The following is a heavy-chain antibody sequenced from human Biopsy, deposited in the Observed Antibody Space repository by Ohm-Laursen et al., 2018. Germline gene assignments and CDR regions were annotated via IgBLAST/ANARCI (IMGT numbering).Heavy chain of an antibody. CDR2: IYYSGST. V-gene: IGHV4-59*07. CDR3: ARVGVGAPSIDYFDY. J-gene: IGHJ4*02. CDR1: GGSIGSFF. D-gene: IGHD1-26*01. Sequence: SDTLSLTCAVSGGSIGSFFWSWIRQPPGKGLEWIGYIYYSGSTNYNPSLRSRVTISVDRSKNQFSLELSSVTAADAAVYYCARVGVGAPSIDYFDYWGQGALVTVSS.